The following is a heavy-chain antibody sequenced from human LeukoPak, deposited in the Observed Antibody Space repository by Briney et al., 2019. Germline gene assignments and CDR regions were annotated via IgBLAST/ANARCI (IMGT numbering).Heavy chain of an antibody. CDR3: AREGLVSSSSGYFDY. D-gene: IGHD6-6*01. J-gene: IGHJ4*02. CDR2: INPRGGST. V-gene: IGHV1-46*01. Sequence: GASVKVSCKASGYTFTGYYMHWVRQAPGQGLEWMGIINPRGGSTSYAQKFQGRVTMTRDMSTSTVYMELSSLRSEDTAVYYCAREGLVSSSSGYFDYWGQGTLATVSS. CDR1: GYTFTGYY.